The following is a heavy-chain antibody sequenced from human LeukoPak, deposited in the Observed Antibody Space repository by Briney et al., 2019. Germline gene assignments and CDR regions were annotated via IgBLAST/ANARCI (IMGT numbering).Heavy chain of an antibody. CDR1: GGSFSGYY. V-gene: IGHV4-34*01. CDR3: AGGGDIVVVVAATGFDY. J-gene: IGHJ4*02. D-gene: IGHD2-15*01. Sequence: SETLSLTCAVYGGSFSGYYWSWIRQPPGKGLEWIGEINHSGSTNYNPSLKSRVTISVDTSKNQFSLKLSSVTAADTAVYYCAGGGDIVVVVAATGFDYWGQGTLVTVSS. CDR2: INHSGST.